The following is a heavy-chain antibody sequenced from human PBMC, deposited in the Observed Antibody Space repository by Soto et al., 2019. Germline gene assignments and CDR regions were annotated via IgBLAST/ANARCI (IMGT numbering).Heavy chain of an antibody. J-gene: IGHJ5*02. CDR1: GGTFSSYA. CDR3: ARGVINSSRWYRQWFDP. V-gene: IGHV1-69*12. D-gene: IGHD6-13*01. CDR2: IIPIFGTA. Sequence: QVQLVQSGAEVKKPGSSVKVSCKASGGTFSSYAISWVRQAPGQGLEWMGGIIPIFGTANYAQKFQGRVTITAXVSXSXVYMELSSLRSEDTAVYYCARGVINSSRWYRQWFDPWGQGTLVTVSS.